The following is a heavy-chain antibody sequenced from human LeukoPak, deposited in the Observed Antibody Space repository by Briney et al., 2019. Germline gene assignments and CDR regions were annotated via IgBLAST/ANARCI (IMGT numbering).Heavy chain of an antibody. CDR3: ARDPYNYYYGPGSYPNGDGWFDP. CDR2: ISSSGSTI. D-gene: IGHD3-10*01. Sequence: GGSLRLSCAASGFTFSDYYMSWIRQAPGKGLEWVSYISSSGSTIYYADSVKGRFTISRDNAKNSLYLQMNSLRAEDTAVYYCARDPYNYYYGPGSYPNGDGWFDPWGQGTLVTVSS. CDR1: GFTFSDYY. V-gene: IGHV3-11*01. J-gene: IGHJ5*02.